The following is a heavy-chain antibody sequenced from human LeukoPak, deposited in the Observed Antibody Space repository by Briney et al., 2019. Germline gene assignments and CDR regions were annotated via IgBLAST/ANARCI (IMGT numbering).Heavy chain of an antibody. CDR3: ARDGIAAAGIDWFDP. CDR1: GGSISSYY. Sequence: SETLSLTCTVSGGSISSYYWNWIRQPAGKGLEWIGRIYNTGITNYNPSLKSRVTISVDTSKNQFSLKLSSVIAADTAVYYCARDGIAAAGIDWFDPWGQGTLVTVSS. V-gene: IGHV4-4*07. J-gene: IGHJ5*02. CDR2: IYNTGIT. D-gene: IGHD6-13*01.